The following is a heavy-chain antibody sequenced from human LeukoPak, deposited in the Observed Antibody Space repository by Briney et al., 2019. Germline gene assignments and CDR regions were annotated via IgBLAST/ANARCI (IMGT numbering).Heavy chain of an antibody. CDR1: GGSFSGYY. CDR3: ATPGPHYYDSSGYYLGV. Sequence: SETLSLTCAVYGGSFSGYYWGWIRQPPGKGLEWIGSIYYSGSTYYNPSLKSRVTISVDTSKNQFSLKLSSVTAADTAVYYCATPGPHYYDSSGYYLGVWGKGTTVTISS. J-gene: IGHJ6*04. CDR2: IYYSGST. V-gene: IGHV4-34*01. D-gene: IGHD3-22*01.